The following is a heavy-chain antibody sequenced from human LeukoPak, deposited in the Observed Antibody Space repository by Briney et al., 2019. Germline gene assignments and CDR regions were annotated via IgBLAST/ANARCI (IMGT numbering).Heavy chain of an antibody. J-gene: IGHJ4*02. Sequence: GGSLRLSCAGAGFTFSSYYMHWVRQAPGKGLVWVSRTKTDGIATTYADSVKGRFTISRDNAKNTLYLQMNSLRVDDTAVYYCARGWQADYWGQGTLVTVSS. CDR1: GFTFSSYY. V-gene: IGHV3-74*01. CDR3: ARGWQADY. CDR2: TKTDGIAT. D-gene: IGHD6-13*01.